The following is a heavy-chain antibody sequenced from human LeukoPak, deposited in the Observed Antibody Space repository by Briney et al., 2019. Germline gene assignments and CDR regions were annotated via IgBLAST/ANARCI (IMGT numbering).Heavy chain of an antibody. D-gene: IGHD2-2*01. Sequence: GGSLRLSCAASGFTFSDYYMSWIRQAPGKGLEWVSYISKPGTYTDYADSVKGRFTISRDNAKNSLYLQMNSLRAEDTAVYYCARDMHYYYGMDVWGQGTTVTVSS. J-gene: IGHJ6*02. CDR1: GFTFSDYY. CDR3: ARDMHYYYGMDV. V-gene: IGHV3-11*05. CDR2: ISKPGTYT.